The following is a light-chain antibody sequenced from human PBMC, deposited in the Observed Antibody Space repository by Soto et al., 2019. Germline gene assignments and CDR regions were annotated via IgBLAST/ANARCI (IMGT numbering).Light chain of an antibody. CDR3: QQNNAYPKT. CDR2: DGS. CDR1: LSISSW. V-gene: IGKV1-5*01. J-gene: IGKJ1*01. Sequence: DIQMTQSPSTLSASVGHSVTITCRASLSISSWLAWYQQKSGKAPHLLSYDGSSLESGVPSRFRGIGSGTEFCLDNCSLQPDDFAFYYCQQNNAYPKTFGRGTKLEIK.